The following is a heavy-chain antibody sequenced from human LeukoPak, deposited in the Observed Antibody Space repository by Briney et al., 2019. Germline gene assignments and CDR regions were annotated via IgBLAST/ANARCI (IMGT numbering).Heavy chain of an antibody. CDR2: INPNTGVT. J-gene: IGHJ4*02. Sequence: GASVKVSCKASGYTFTGQDMHCVRQAPGQGLERMGWINPNTGVTNYAQRLQGRVTMTRDTTISTAYMELSRLTSDDTAVYYCASYPRYSSSPPFDYWGQGTLVTVSS. CDR1: GYTFTGQD. D-gene: IGHD6-6*01. V-gene: IGHV1-2*02. CDR3: ASYPRYSSSPPFDY.